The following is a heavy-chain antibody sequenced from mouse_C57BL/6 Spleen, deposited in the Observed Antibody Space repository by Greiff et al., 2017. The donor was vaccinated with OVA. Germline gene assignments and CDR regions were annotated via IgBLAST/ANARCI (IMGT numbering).Heavy chain of an antibody. CDR1: GFTFSSYA. Sequence: EVKLVESGEGLVKPGGSLKLSCAASGFTFSSYAMSWVRQTPEKRLEWVAYISSGGDYIYYADTVKGRFTISRDNARNTLYLQMSSLKSEDTAMYYCTRDSPSYSNYPFAYWGQGTLVTVSA. D-gene: IGHD2-5*01. CDR3: TRDSPSYSNYPFAY. CDR2: ISSGGDYI. J-gene: IGHJ3*01. V-gene: IGHV5-9-1*02.